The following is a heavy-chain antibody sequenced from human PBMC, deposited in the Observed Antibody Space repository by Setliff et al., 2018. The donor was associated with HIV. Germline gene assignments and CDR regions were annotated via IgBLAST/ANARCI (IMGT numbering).Heavy chain of an antibody. CDR2: ISSSSSYT. D-gene: IGHD3-16*01. J-gene: IGHJ6*02. Sequence: GGSLRLSCAASGFTFSDYYMSRIRQAPGKGLEWVSYISSSSSYTNYADSVKGRFTISRGNAKNSLYLQMNSLRAEDTAVYYCARDLGAGPIYYYYYGMDVWGQGTTVTVSS. CDR1: GFTFSDYY. V-gene: IGHV3-11*06. CDR3: ARDLGAGPIYYYYYGMDV.